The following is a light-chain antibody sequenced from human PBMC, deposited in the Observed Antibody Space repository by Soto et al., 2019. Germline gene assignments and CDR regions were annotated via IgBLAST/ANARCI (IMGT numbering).Light chain of an antibody. CDR2: QVS. Sequence: DVVMTQSPLSLPVTLGQPASISCRSSQSLVYSDRNTYLSWFQQRPGHSPRRLIYQVSNRASGVPDRFSGSGSDTDFTLKISRVEADDVGVYYCMQGAHWPPTFGQGTNLEIK. CDR3: MQGAHWPPT. CDR1: QSLVYSDRNTY. J-gene: IGKJ2*01. V-gene: IGKV2-30*01.